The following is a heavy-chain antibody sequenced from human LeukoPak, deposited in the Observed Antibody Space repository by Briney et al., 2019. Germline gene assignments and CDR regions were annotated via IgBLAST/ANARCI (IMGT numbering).Heavy chain of an antibody. CDR1: GGSFSGYF. V-gene: IGHV4-38-2*01. CDR2: IFHSGDV. Sequence: KPSETLSLTCAVYGGSFSGYFWGWIRQPPGKGLEWIGSIFHSGDVYYNPSLKSRVTISVDTSKNRFSLKVTSVTAADTALYYCARVVASTSIDAWGQGTLVTVST. D-gene: IGHD2-15*01. J-gene: IGHJ5*02. CDR3: ARVVASTSIDA.